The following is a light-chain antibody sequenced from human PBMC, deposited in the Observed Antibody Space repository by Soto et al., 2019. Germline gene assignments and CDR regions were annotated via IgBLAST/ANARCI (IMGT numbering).Light chain of an antibody. CDR1: QDINTY. V-gene: IGKV1-9*01. CDR3: QQRKSYPIT. J-gene: IGKJ5*01. CDR2: AAS. Sequence: DIQLTQSPSFLSASVGDRVTITCRASQDINTYLAWYQQKPGKAPKLLIFAASTLQNGVPSRFSGSGSRTEFTVTITSLQPEDFATYYCQQRKSYPITFGQGTRREIK.